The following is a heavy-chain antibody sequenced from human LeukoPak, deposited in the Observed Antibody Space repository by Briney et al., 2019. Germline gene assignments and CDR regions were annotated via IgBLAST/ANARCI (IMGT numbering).Heavy chain of an antibody. V-gene: IGHV3-21*01. CDR2: ISSSSSYI. Sequence: GGSLRLSCAASGFTFSSYSMNWVRQAPGKGLEWVSSISSSSSYIYYADSVKGRFTISRDNAKNSLYLQMSSLRAEDTAVYYCARDGAGGDYEGGVDYWGRGTLVTVSS. J-gene: IGHJ4*02. D-gene: IGHD4-17*01. CDR3: ARDGAGGDYEGGVDY. CDR1: GFTFSSYS.